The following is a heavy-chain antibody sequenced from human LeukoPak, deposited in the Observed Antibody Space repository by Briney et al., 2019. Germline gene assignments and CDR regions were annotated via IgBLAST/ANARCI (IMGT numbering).Heavy chain of an antibody. Sequence: GESLKISCKGSGYSFTSYWISWVRQAPGRGLEWMGWISAVNGDIHPAQKFQDRVTLTTDTSTSTAYMELRSLRSDDTAVYHCVKDYNYVPDYWGQGTLITVSS. CDR1: GYSFTSYW. D-gene: IGHD5-24*01. J-gene: IGHJ4*02. CDR3: VKDYNYVPDY. CDR2: ISAVNGDI. V-gene: IGHV1-18*04.